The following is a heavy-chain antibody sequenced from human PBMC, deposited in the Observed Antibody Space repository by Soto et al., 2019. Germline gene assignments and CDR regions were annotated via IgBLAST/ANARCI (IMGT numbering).Heavy chain of an antibody. Sequence: GGSLRLSCAASKFTFSTYAMTWVRQAPGKGLERVSDISGSGDNTYYAEYVKGRFTISRDNSKSTLYLQMNSLRAEDTAVYYCAKDMVHCTGTRCARYFEKWGRGTLVTVSS. CDR3: AKDMVHCTGTRCARYFEK. D-gene: IGHD2-8*02. CDR1: KFTFSTYA. V-gene: IGHV3-23*01. J-gene: IGHJ4*02. CDR2: ISGSGDNT.